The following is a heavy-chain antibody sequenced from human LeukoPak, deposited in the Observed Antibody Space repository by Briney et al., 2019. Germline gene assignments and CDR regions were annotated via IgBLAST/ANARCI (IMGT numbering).Heavy chain of an antibody. CDR3: ARDRAATQDWVEFDP. Sequence: GGSLRPSCAVSGSSVSNSYMTWVRQPPGKGLGWLLLIRGSGETFYADSVKGRFTISRDDSKNTVYLQMNSLRVEDTAVYFCARDRAATQDWVEFDPWGQGTLVSVSS. J-gene: IGHJ5*02. CDR1: GSSVSNSY. CDR2: IRGSGET. V-gene: IGHV3-66*03. D-gene: IGHD3/OR15-3a*01.